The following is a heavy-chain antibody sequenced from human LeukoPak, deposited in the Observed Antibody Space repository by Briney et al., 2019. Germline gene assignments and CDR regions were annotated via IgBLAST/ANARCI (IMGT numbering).Heavy chain of an antibody. CDR3: ARGGQPAGLDI. Sequence: GGSLRLSCEASGFTFSSYWMHWVRQTPGKGLVWVSRISEDGSSTSYADSVKGRFTIARDNAKNTVFLQMNSLRAEDTAVYYCARGGQPAGLDIWGQGTMVTVSS. D-gene: IGHD6-19*01. CDR2: ISEDGSST. V-gene: IGHV3-74*01. CDR1: GFTFSSYW. J-gene: IGHJ3*02.